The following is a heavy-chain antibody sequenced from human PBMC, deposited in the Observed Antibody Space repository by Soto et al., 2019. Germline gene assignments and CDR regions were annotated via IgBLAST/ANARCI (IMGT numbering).Heavy chain of an antibody. J-gene: IGHJ4*02. Sequence: QVQLQESGPGLVKPSETLSITCTVSGASISSYYWTWLRQSPGKGLEWIGYISYSGSTNYSPSLTSRVTISSDRSKNQFSLNLSSVTAADTAMYYCARVILLHDGDYVDYWCQGTLVTVSS. CDR1: GASISSYY. CDR3: ARVILLHDGDYVDY. D-gene: IGHD4-17*01. CDR2: ISYSGST. V-gene: IGHV4-59*01.